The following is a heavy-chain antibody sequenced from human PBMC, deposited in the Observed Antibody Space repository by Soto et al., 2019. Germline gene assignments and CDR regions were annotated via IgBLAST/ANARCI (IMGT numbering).Heavy chain of an antibody. Sequence: QAHLVESGGGVVQPGRSLRLSCAASGFTFSNYALHWVRQAPGKGLEWVAVISYDAIHKTYADSVKGRFTISRDNSKNTVYLQMNSLRTEDTAVYYCACIPGHNYDDYWGQGTLVTVSS. CDR2: ISYDAIHK. J-gene: IGHJ4*02. D-gene: IGHD5-18*01. CDR1: GFTFSNYA. CDR3: ACIPGHNYDDY. V-gene: IGHV3-30-3*01.